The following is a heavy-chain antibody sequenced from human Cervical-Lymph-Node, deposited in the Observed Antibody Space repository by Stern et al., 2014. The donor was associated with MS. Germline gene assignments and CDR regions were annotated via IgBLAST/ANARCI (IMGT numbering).Heavy chain of an antibody. J-gene: IGHJ4*02. V-gene: IGHV5-51*03. CDR1: GYNFINYW. Sequence: EDQLVESGAELKKPGESLKISCKTSGYNFINYWIAWVRQVSGKGLEWIGIIYPGDSDIRYSPSFQGHVTISVDKSITTAYLQWKSLKASDTAVYYCARWSVACDSWGQGALITVSS. D-gene: IGHD2-21*01. CDR2: IYPGDSDI. CDR3: ARWSVACDS.